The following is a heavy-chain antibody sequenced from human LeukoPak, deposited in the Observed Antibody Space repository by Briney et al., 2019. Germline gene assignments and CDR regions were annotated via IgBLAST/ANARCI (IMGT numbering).Heavy chain of an antibody. CDR2: INHSGGT. V-gene: IGHV4-34*01. D-gene: IGHD5-18*01. CDR1: DGSFNVYY. J-gene: IGHJ4*02. Sequence: SETLSLTCAVYDGSFNVYYWTWIRQSPAKGLEWIGEINHSGGTMYNPSLKSRVTMSVDTSKSQFSLKLTSVIAADTAVYYCTRRAYTYDSYFFDHWGLGTLVTVSS. CDR3: TRRAYTYDSYFFDH.